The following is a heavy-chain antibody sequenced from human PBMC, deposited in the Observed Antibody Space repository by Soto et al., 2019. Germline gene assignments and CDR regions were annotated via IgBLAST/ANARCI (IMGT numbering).Heavy chain of an antibody. D-gene: IGHD3-16*01. Sequence: EVQLLESGGGLVQLGGSLRLSCAASGFTFIDYAMTWVRQAPGKGLEWVSVISGSGDTTYSADSVRGRFSISRDNSRNTLYLQMNSLRVEDTAVYYCAKHHLWGDQKWFDPWGQGTLVTVSS. CDR1: GFTFIDYA. CDR3: AKHHLWGDQKWFDP. CDR2: ISGSGDTT. J-gene: IGHJ5*02. V-gene: IGHV3-23*01.